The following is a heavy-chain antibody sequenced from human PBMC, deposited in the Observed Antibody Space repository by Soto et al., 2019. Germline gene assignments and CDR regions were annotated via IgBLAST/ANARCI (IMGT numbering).Heavy chain of an antibody. CDR3: ARTYCSSISCPEKNDY. CDR2: IFHSGTT. Sequence: QVQLQESGPGLVKPSGTLSLTCDVSGGSITSSNWWSWIRQPPGKGLEWIGEIFHSGTTNYNPSLRSRVTISVDTSKNQFSLKLKSVTAADTAVYYCARTYCSSISCPEKNDYWGQGTLVTVSS. V-gene: IGHV4-4*02. CDR1: GGSITSSNW. D-gene: IGHD2-2*01. J-gene: IGHJ4*02.